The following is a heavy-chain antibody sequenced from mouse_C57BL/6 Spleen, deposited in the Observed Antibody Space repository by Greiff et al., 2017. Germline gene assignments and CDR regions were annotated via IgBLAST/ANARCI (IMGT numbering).Heavy chain of an antibody. CDR2: ISSGGSYT. J-gene: IGHJ2*01. Sequence: EVKLVESGGDLVKPGGSLKLSCAASGFTFSSYGMSWVRQTPDKRLEWVATISSGGSYTYYPDSVKGRSTISRDNAKNTLYLQMSSLKSEDTAMYYCARHDGRGYYYFDYWGQGTTLTVSS. D-gene: IGHD2-3*01. V-gene: IGHV5-6*01. CDR1: GFTFSSYG. CDR3: ARHDGRGYYYFDY.